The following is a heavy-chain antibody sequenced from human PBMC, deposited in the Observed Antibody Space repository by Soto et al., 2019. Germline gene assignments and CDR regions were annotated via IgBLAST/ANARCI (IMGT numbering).Heavy chain of an antibody. CDR2: INPSGGST. CDR1: GYTFTSYY. J-gene: IGHJ4*02. Sequence: QVQLVQSGAEVKKPGASVKVSCKASGYTFTSYYMHWVRQAPGQGLEWMGIINPSGGSTSYAQQFQGRVSMTRDTSTSTVYMELSSLRSEDTAVYYCARAVPEYSSSPGDYWGQGPLDTVST. V-gene: IGHV1-46*01. D-gene: IGHD6-6*01. CDR3: ARAVPEYSSSPGDY.